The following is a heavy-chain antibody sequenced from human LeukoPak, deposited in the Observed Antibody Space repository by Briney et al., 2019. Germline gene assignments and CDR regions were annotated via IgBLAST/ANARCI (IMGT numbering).Heavy chain of an antibody. J-gene: IGHJ4*02. Sequence: SETLSLTCTVSGGSATTSYWSWIRQSAGEGLEWIGRVYISGDTKYNPSLKSRVIMSLDASKNQFSLSLRSVTAADTAVYYCARLIAEVGGGTNYFDTWGQGTLVTVSS. D-gene: IGHD2-21*01. CDR2: VYISGDT. V-gene: IGHV4-4*07. CDR3: ARLIAEVGGGTNYFDT. CDR1: GGSATTSY.